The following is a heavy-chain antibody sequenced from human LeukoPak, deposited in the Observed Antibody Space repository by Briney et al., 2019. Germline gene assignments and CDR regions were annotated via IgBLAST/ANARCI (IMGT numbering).Heavy chain of an antibody. Sequence: ASVKVSCKASGYTFTSYYIHWVRQAPGQGFEGMGIINPNGGSTSYAQKFQGRVTMTRNTSISTAYMELSSLRSEDTAVYYCARGYYSSGWYAARYYFDYWGQGTLVTVSS. CDR3: ARGYYSSGWYAARYYFDY. CDR2: INPNGGST. CDR1: GYTFTSYY. V-gene: IGHV1-46*01. J-gene: IGHJ4*02. D-gene: IGHD6-19*01.